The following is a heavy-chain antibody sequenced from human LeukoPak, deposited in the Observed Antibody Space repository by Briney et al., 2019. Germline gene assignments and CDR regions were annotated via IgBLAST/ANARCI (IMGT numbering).Heavy chain of an antibody. Sequence: SVKVSCKASGGTFSSYAISWVRQAPGQGLEWMGRIIPILGIANYAQKFQGRVTITADRSTSTAYMELSSLRSEDTAVYYCASTPITIFGVVIDAFDIWGQGTMVTVSS. CDR1: GGTFSSYA. CDR2: IIPILGIA. V-gene: IGHV1-69*04. D-gene: IGHD3-3*01. CDR3: ASTPITIFGVVIDAFDI. J-gene: IGHJ3*02.